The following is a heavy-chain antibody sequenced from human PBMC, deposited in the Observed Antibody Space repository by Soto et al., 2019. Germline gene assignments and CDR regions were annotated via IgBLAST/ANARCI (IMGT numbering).Heavy chain of an antibody. D-gene: IGHD3-3*02. CDR1: GGTFRTSA. Sequence: QVQLVQSGAEVKKPGSSVRVSCKASGGTFRTSAISWVRQAPGQGLEWMGGIIPIFPTPDYAQKFQGRVTITADESARTAYMGVNSLRSEDTAVYFCARDKDRQQLGGNSYYITDVWGQGTTVTVSS. V-gene: IGHV1-69*12. CDR2: IIPIFPTP. J-gene: IGHJ6*02. CDR3: ARDKDRQQLGGNSYYITDV.